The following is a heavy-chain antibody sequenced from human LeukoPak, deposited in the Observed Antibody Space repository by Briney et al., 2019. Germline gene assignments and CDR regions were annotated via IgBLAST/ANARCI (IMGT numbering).Heavy chain of an antibody. D-gene: IGHD4-17*01. Sequence: GSLRPSCAASGFTFSSYWMSWVRQPPGKGLEWIGSIYYSGSTYYNPSLKSRVTISVDTSKNQFSLKLSSVTAADTAVYYCARLDYGDLIDYWGQGTLVTVSS. CDR3: ARLDYGDLIDY. CDR2: IYYSGST. J-gene: IGHJ4*02. CDR1: GFTFSSYW. V-gene: IGHV4-39*01.